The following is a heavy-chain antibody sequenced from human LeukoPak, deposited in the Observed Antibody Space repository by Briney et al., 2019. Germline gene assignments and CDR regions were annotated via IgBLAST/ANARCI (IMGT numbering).Heavy chain of an antibody. V-gene: IGHV4-61*02. J-gene: IGHJ6*03. D-gene: IGHD3-22*01. CDR2: IYHSGST. Sequence: SQTLSLTCTVSGASISSGSYYWSWIRQPAGKGLEWIGTIYHSGSTYYNPSLKSRVTISVDTSKEQFSLKLSSVTAADTAVYYCARVTIDSSGYPYYMDVWGKGTTVTVSS. CDR1: GASISSGSYY. CDR3: ARVTIDSSGYPYYMDV.